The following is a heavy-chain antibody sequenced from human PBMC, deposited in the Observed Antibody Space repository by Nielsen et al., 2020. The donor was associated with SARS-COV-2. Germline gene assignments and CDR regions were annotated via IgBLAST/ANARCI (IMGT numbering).Heavy chain of an antibody. D-gene: IGHD6-13*01. CDR2: ITGSSSTI. CDR3: AKDESYSYSSSWIDY. CDR1: GFTFSTYS. Sequence: GGSLRLSCAASGFTFSTYSMNWVRQAPGKGLEWVSYITGSSSTIYYADSVKGRFTISRDNAKNSLYLQMNSLRAEDTAVYYCAKDESYSYSSSWIDYWGQGTLVTVSS. V-gene: IGHV3-48*01. J-gene: IGHJ4*02.